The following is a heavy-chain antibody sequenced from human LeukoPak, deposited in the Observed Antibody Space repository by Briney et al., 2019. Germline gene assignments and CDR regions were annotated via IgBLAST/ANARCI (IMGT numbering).Heavy chain of an antibody. J-gene: IGHJ4*02. Sequence: SETLSLTCAVSGGSFRGYYWNWIRQPPRKGLEWAGEINISGGTNYNPSLKSRLTLSVDTSKYQFSLKLSSVTAADTAVYYCARGRDYYESSGYYYYFDYWGQGTLVTVAS. CDR2: INISGGT. CDR3: ARGRDYYESSGYYYYFDY. CDR1: GGSFRGYY. D-gene: IGHD3-22*01. V-gene: IGHV4-34*01.